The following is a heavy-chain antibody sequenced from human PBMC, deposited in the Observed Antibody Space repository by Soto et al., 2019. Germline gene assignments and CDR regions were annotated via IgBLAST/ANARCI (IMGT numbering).Heavy chain of an antibody. V-gene: IGHV1-3*01. J-gene: IGHJ4*02. CDR3: ARDLGDSIGPKTGIDY. CDR1: GYTFTNYA. CDR2: LNAGNGNT. Sequence: ASVKVSCKASGYTFTNYAMHWVRQAPGQRLEWMGWLNAGNGNTKYSQKCQGRVTITRDTSASTAYMELSSLRSEDTAVYYCARDLGDSIGPKTGIDYWGQGTLVTVSS. D-gene: IGHD7-27*01.